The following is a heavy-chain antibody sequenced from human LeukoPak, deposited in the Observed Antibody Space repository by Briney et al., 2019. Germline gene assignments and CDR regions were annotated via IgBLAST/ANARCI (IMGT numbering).Heavy chain of an antibody. J-gene: IGHJ6*02. CDR1: GGSTSNQY. CDR3: AREWVEGNGAGSYYHYGMDV. CDR2: MSYSGST. V-gene: IGHV4-59*11. D-gene: IGHD3-10*01. Sequence: SETLSLTCTVSGGSTSNQYWTWIRQPPRKVLEWVGFMSYSGSTSYNPSLNNRGTISIGTSENQFSLKLTAVTSADTAVYYCAREWVEGNGAGSYYHYGMDVWGQGTTVTVSS.